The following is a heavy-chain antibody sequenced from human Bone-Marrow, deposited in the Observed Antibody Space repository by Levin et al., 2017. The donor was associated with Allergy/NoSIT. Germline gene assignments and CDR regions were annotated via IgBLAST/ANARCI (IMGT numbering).Heavy chain of an antibody. CDR3: VRSQYCTGATCNYGMDV. D-gene: IGHD2-8*02. J-gene: IGHJ6*02. V-gene: IGHV3-33*01. CDR1: GFPFSDYA. CDR2: IWHHGRFL. Sequence: PGGSLRLSCAASGFPFSDYAMNWVRQAPGKGLEWVALIWHHGRFLSYGDSVKGRCTVSRDNSKNMLYLQMNSLSPADTAVYYCVRSQYCTGATCNYGMDVWGQGTTVTVSS.